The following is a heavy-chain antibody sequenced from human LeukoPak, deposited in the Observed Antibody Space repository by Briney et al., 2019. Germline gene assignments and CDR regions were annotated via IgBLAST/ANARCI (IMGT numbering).Heavy chain of an antibody. Sequence: GGSLRLSCAASGFTFEDYTMHWVRQAPGKTLEWVSLISWDGTTYYTDSMKGRFTISRDNSKNSLYLQTDTLRSEDTAYYYCVKDLSYESSGSVFDYWGQGTLVTVSS. D-gene: IGHD3-22*01. CDR3: VKDLSYESSGSVFDY. V-gene: IGHV3-43*01. J-gene: IGHJ4*02. CDR2: ISWDGTT. CDR1: GFTFEDYT.